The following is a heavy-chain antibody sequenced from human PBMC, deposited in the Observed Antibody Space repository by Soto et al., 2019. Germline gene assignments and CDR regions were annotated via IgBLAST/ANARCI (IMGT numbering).Heavy chain of an antibody. CDR1: GGSISGVSYF. J-gene: IGHJ3*02. CDR3: ATYWGAGNDAKGFHI. CDR2: ISYSGST. D-gene: IGHD6-13*01. Sequence: QVQLQESGPGLVKPSQTLSLTCTVSGGSISGVSYFWSWIRQHPGKGLEWIGYISYSGSTYYNPSLKSRVIISIDTSKNQFSLSLRSVTAADTAVYYCATYWGAGNDAKGFHIWGQGTVVTVSS. V-gene: IGHV4-31*03.